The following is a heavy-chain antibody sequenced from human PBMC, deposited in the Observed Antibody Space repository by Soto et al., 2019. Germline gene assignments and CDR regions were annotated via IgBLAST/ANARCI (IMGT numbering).Heavy chain of an antibody. J-gene: IGHJ5*01. D-gene: IGHD2-2*02. V-gene: IGHV3-23*01. CDR2: IGGSGITT. Sequence: GSLRLSCTASGLTFSNSGMTWVRQAPGKGLEWVSTIGGSGITTYYADSVKGRFTISRDNSGNTLNLQMNSLRADDTAVYHCARVQMLYGISKIAGWFDSWGQGTLVTVSS. CDR1: GLTFSNSG. CDR3: ARVQMLYGISKIAGWFDS.